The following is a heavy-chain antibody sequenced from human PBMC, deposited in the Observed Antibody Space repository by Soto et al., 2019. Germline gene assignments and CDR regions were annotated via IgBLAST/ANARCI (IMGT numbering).Heavy chain of an antibody. D-gene: IGHD3-3*01. CDR1: GGSISSSSYY. CDR3: ARQTPLYYFSSAYYGPGYYGMAV. CDR2: SYYSGST. Sequence: PSETLSLTCTVSGGSISSSSYYWGWIRQRPGKGREWSGSSYYSGSTSYTPSLKSPFTISADTSHNQFSLTLSSVTAAHTPVYYCARQTPLYYFSSAYYGPGYYGMAVCGQATPVTVSS. J-gene: IGHJ6*02. V-gene: IGHV4-39*01.